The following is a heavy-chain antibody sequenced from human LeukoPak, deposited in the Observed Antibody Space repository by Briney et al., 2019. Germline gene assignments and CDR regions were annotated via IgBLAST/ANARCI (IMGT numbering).Heavy chain of an antibody. CDR3: ARGNYDILTGASPTKHIDY. J-gene: IGHJ4*02. CDR2: INHSGST. V-gene: IGHV4-34*01. CDR1: GGSFSGYY. Sequence: SETLSLTCAVYGGSFSGYYWSWIRQPPGKGLEWIGEINHSGSTNYNPSLKSRVTISVDTSKNQFSLKLSSVTAADTAVYYCARGNYDILTGASPTKHIDYWGQGTLVTVSS. D-gene: IGHD3-9*01.